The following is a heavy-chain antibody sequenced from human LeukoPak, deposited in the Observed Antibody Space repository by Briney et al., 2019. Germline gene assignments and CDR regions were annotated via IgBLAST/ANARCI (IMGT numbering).Heavy chain of an antibody. D-gene: IGHD6-19*01. CDR1: GFTFSSYA. CDR3: AKRGLCSSGRGAADY. V-gene: IGHV3-23*01. Sequence: GGSLRLSCAASGFTFSSYAMSWVRQAPGKGLEWVSAISGSGGSTYYADSVKGRFTISRDNSKNTLFLQMNSLRVEDTAVYYCAKRGLCSSGRGAADYWGQGILVTVSS. CDR2: ISGSGGST. J-gene: IGHJ4*02.